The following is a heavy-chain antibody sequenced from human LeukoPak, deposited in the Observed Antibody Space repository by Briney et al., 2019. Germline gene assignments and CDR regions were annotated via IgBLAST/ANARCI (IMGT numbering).Heavy chain of an antibody. D-gene: IGHD6-13*01. V-gene: IGHV4-39*07. CDR3: ARLPQLRSSSWYYYYYMDV. CDR1: GDSISSSNYY. J-gene: IGHJ6*03. CDR2: LYYSEST. Sequence: PSETLSLTCTVSGDSISSSNYYWAWIRQPPGKGLEWIGSLYYSESTYYNPSLESRVTISLDTSKSQFSLRLSSVTAADTAVYYCARLPQLRSSSWYYYYYMDVWGKGTTVTISS.